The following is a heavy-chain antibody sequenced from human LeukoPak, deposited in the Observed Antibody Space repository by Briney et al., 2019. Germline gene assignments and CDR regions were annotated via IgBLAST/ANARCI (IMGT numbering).Heavy chain of an antibody. CDR3: ARWAVTGNWYFDL. CDR2: IYYSGST. CDR1: GGSISSYY. J-gene: IGHJ2*01. D-gene: IGHD4-17*01. Sequence: SETLSLTCTVSGGSISSYYWSWMRQPPGKGLEWIGYIYYSGSTNYNPSLKSRVTISVDTSKNQFSLKLSSVTAADTAVYYCARWAVTGNWYFDLWGRGTLVTVSS. V-gene: IGHV4-59*12.